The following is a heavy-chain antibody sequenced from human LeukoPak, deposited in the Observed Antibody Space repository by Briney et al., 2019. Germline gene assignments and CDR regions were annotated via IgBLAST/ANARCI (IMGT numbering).Heavy chain of an antibody. CDR3: ARATLIAAAGNWFDP. J-gene: IGHJ5*02. Sequence: PSETLSLTCTGSGGSISSYYWSWIRQPPGKGLEWIGYIYYSGSTNYNPSLKSRVTISVDTSKNQFSLKLSSVTAADTAVYYCARATLIAAAGNWFDPWGQGTLVTVSS. CDR1: GGSISSYY. D-gene: IGHD6-13*01. V-gene: IGHV4-59*01. CDR2: IYYSGST.